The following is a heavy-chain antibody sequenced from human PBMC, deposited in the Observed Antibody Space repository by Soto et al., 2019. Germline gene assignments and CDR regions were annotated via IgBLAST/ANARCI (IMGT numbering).Heavy chain of an antibody. J-gene: IGHJ4*02. V-gene: IGHV3-11*05. D-gene: IGHD5-12*01. Sequence: MSWIRQAPGEGPEWVSYISSSSSYTNYADSVKGRFTISRDNAKNSLYLQMNSLRAEDTAVYYCARGHHRYSGYDYVDYWGQGTLVTVSS. CDR2: ISSSSSYT. CDR3: ARGHHRYSGYDYVDY.